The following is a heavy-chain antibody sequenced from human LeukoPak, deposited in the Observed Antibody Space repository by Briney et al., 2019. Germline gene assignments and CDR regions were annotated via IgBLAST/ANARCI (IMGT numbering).Heavy chain of an antibody. CDR1: GFTVSSNY. V-gene: IGHV3-53*04. J-gene: IGHJ3*02. Sequence: GGSLRLSCAASGFTVSSNYMSWVRQAPGEGLEWVSVIYSGGSTYYADSVKGRFTISRHNSKNTLYLQMNSLRAEDTAVYYCARRRYCSGGSCYGYDAFDIWGQGTMVTVSS. CDR2: IYSGGST. CDR3: ARRRYCSGGSCYGYDAFDI. D-gene: IGHD2-15*01.